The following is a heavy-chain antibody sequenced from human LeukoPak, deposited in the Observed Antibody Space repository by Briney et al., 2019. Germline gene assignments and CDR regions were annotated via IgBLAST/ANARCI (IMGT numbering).Heavy chain of an antibody. J-gene: IGHJ5*02. Sequence: ASVKVSCKASGYTFTSYGISWVRQAPGQGLEWMGWISGYNGYTHYANNHQGRVTMTTDTSTSTAYMELRSLRSDDTAVYHCARDEARYSSGYYPNWFDPWGQGTLVTVSS. D-gene: IGHD3-22*01. CDR3: ARDEARYSSGYYPNWFDP. V-gene: IGHV1-18*01. CDR1: GYTFTSYG. CDR2: ISGYNGYT.